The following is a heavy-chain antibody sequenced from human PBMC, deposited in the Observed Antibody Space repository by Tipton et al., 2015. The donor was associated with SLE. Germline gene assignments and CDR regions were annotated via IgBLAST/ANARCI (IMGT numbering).Heavy chain of an antibody. V-gene: IGHV3-30*02. CDR3: ARDGGNSAWIIDAFDI. D-gene: IGHD2-2*03. J-gene: IGHJ3*02. Sequence: GSLRLSCAASGFTFSSYGMHWVRQAPGKGLEWVAFIRYDGSNKYYADSVKGRFTISRDNSKNTLYLQMNSLRAEDTAVYYCARDGGNSAWIIDAFDIWGQGTMVTVSS. CDR1: GFTFSSYG. CDR2: IRYDGSNK.